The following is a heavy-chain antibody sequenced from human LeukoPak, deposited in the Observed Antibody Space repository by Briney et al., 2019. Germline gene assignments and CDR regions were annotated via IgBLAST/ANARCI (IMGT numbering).Heavy chain of an antibody. CDR3: AKAASSSRPSYYYGMDV. CDR2: ISGSGGST. V-gene: IGHV3-23*01. CDR1: GFTFSSYA. D-gene: IGHD6-13*01. J-gene: IGHJ6*02. Sequence: LAGGSLRLSCAASGFTFSSYAMSWVRQAPGKGLEWVSAISGSGGSTYYADSVKGRFTISKDNSKNTVYLQMSSLRVDDTAVYYCAKAASSSRPSYYYGMDVWGQGTTVTVSS.